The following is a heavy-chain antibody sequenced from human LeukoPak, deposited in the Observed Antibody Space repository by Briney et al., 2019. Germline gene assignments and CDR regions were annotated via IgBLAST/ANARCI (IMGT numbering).Heavy chain of an antibody. D-gene: IGHD3-10*01. CDR2: INSDGSST. Sequence: GGSLRLSCAASGFTFSSYWMSWVRQAPGKGLVWVSRINSDGSSTSYADSVKGRFTISRDNAKNTLYLQMNSLRAEDTAVYYCARLYGSGSPGPYPFDYWGQGTLVTVSS. J-gene: IGHJ4*02. CDR1: GFTFSSYW. CDR3: ARLYGSGSPGPYPFDY. V-gene: IGHV3-74*01.